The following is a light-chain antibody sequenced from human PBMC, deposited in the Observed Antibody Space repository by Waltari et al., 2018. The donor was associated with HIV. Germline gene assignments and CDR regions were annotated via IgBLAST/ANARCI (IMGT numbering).Light chain of an antibody. J-gene: IGLJ2*01. CDR1: RSDIGGYNY. Sequence: QSALTQPASVSGSPGQSITISCTGTRSDIGGYNYISWYQQHPGKAPKLMTYEVSTRPSGVSNRFSGSKSGNTASLTISGLQAEDEADYYCSSYTSSSTVIFGGGTKLAVL. CDR2: EVS. CDR3: SSYTSSSTVI. V-gene: IGLV2-14*01.